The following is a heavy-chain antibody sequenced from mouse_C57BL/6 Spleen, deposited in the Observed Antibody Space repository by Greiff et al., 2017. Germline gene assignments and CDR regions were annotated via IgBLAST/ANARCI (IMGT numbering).Heavy chain of an antibody. CDR3: AIEDYGNGHAMDY. D-gene: IGHD2-1*01. V-gene: IGHV1-74*01. J-gene: IGHJ4*01. CDR2: IHPSDSDT. Sequence: QVQLKQPGAELVKPGASVKVSCKASGYTFTSYWMHWVKQRPGQGLEWIGRIHPSDSDTNYNQKFKGKATLTVDKSSSTAYMQLSSLTSEDSAVYYCAIEDYGNGHAMDYWGQGTSVTVSS. CDR1: GYTFTSYW.